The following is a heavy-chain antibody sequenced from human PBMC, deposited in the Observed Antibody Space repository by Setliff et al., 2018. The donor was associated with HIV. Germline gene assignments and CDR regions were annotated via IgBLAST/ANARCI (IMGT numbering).Heavy chain of an antibody. CDR3: ARIFGDQGYYYGMDV. V-gene: IGHV4-59*01. D-gene: IGHD3-3*01. Sequence: SETLSLTCTVSAGSISSYYWSWIRQPPGKGLEWIGYIYYSGSTNYNPSLKSRVTISVDTSKNQFSLKLSSVIAADTAVYYCARIFGDQGYYYGMDVWGQGTTVTVSS. J-gene: IGHJ6*02. CDR1: AGSISSYY. CDR2: IYYSGST.